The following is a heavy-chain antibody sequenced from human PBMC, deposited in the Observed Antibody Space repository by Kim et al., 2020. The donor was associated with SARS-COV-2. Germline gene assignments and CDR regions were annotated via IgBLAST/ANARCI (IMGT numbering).Heavy chain of an antibody. J-gene: IGHJ5*02. CDR3: AKGSLLSIAAATSNWFDP. V-gene: IGHV3-23*01. CDR2: ISGSGGST. CDR1: GFTFSSYA. Sequence: GGSLRLSCAASGFTFSSYAMSWVRQAPGKGLEWVSAISGSGGSTYYADSVKGRFTISRDNSKNTLYLQMNSLRAEDTAVYYCAKGSLLSIAAATSNWFDPWGQGTLVTVSS. D-gene: IGHD6-13*01.